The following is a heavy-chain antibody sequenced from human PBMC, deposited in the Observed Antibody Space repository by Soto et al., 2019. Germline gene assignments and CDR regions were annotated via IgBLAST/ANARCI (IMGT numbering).Heavy chain of an antibody. D-gene: IGHD2-21*02. CDR3: ARGGDWQFDY. V-gene: IGHV4-4*02. CDR2: IHHSGRT. CDR1: GDSISSDKW. Sequence: QVQLQESGPGLVKPSGTLSLTCAVSGDSISSDKWWSWVRQPPGKGLEWIGEIHHSGRTNYNPSLKSRVTILVEKSKNQVSLDMSSMTAADTDVYYCARGGDWQFDYWGQGTLVTVSS. J-gene: IGHJ4*02.